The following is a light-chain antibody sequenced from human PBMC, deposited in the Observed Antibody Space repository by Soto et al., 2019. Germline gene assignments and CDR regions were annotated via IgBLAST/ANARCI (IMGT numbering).Light chain of an antibody. CDR3: QQYFTSPWT. Sequence: DIVMTQSPDSLAVSLGERATFNCKSSQSILDRSKNKYYLAWYQQKSGQPPKLLIYWASLRESGVPDRFTGSGSGTYFTLTISSLQAEDVAFYYCQQYFTSPWTFGQGTKVEI. V-gene: IGKV4-1*01. J-gene: IGKJ1*01. CDR2: WAS. CDR1: QSILDRSKNKYY.